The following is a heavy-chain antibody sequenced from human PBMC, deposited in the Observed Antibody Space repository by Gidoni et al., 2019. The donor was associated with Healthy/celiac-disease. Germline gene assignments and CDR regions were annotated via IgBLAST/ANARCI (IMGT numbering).Heavy chain of an antibody. Sequence: QVQLVESGGGVVQPGRSLSLSCAASGFPFSSYGMHWVRQAPGKGLEWVAVISYDGSNKYYADSVKGRFTISRDNSKNTLYLQMNSLRAEDTAVYYCAKAMDYYGSGSSDYYYGMDVWGQGTTVTVSS. D-gene: IGHD3-10*01. CDR1: GFPFSSYG. J-gene: IGHJ6*02. CDR2: ISYDGSNK. V-gene: IGHV3-30*18. CDR3: AKAMDYYGSGSSDYYYGMDV.